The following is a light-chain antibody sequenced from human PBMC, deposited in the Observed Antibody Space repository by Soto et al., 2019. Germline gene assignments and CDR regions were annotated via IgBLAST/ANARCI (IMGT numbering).Light chain of an antibody. J-gene: IGKJ4*01. CDR1: QSITTF. CDR2: DAS. Sequence: SPSTVSVSIKDRVTITCRASQSITTFLAWYQQKPGKAPQILIYDASKLEPGVPSRLSGGGSGTEFTLTISSLQPDDFATYYCQQYSTYPLTFGEGSKVDI. V-gene: IGKV1-5*01. CDR3: QQYSTYPLT.